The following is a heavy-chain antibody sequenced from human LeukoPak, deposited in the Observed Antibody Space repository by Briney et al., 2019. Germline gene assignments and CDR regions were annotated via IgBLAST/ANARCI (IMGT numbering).Heavy chain of an antibody. CDR3: AKDSVYGGWGNAFDI. CDR2: ITSSGSTI. J-gene: IGHJ3*02. V-gene: IGHV3-11*04. Sequence: PGGSLRLSCAASGFTFSDYYMSWIRQAPGKGLEWVSYITSSGSTIYHADSVKGRFTISRDNAKNSLYLQMNSLRAEDTAVYYCAKDSVYGGWGNAFDIWGQGTMVTVSS. D-gene: IGHD3-16*01. CDR1: GFTFSDYY.